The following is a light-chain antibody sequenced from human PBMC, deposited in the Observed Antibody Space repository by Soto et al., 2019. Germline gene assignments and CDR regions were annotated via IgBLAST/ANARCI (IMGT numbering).Light chain of an antibody. CDR2: DVS. CDR1: SSDVGGYNY. Sequence: QSVLTQPASVSGSPGQSTTISCTGTSSDVGGYNYVSRYQQHPGKAPKPMIYDVSNRPSGVSNRFSGSKSGNTASLTISGLQAEDEADYYCRSYTSSTPYVFGTGTKVTVL. J-gene: IGLJ1*01. CDR3: RSYTSSTPYV. V-gene: IGLV2-14*01.